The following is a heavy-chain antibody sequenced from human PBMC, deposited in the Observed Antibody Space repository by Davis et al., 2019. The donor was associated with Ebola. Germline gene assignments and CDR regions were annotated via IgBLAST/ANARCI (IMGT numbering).Heavy chain of an antibody. CDR1: GFTFSTYW. CDR2: INHSGST. Sequence: MPGGSLRLSCEASGFTFSTYWMSWIRQPPGKGLEWIGEINHSGSTNYNPSLKSRVTISVDTSKNQFSLKLSSVTAADTAVYYCAREDSVVSRGMDVWGQGTTVTVSS. V-gene: IGHV4-34*01. D-gene: IGHD2-2*01. J-gene: IGHJ6*02. CDR3: AREDSVVSRGMDV.